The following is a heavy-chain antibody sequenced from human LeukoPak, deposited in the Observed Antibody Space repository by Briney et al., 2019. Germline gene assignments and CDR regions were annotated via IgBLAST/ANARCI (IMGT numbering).Heavy chain of an antibody. CDR2: IYDSGST. D-gene: IGHD5-24*01. CDR1: GGSIRSSYYY. Sequence: PSQTLSLTCTVSGGSIRSSYYYWGWIRQPPGKGLAWIGSIYDSGSTYYNPSLKSRVTISVDTSKNQFSLKLSSVTAADTAVYYCARGGRWLQFLDYWGQGTLVTVSS. CDR3: ARGGRWLQFLDY. V-gene: IGHV4-39*01. J-gene: IGHJ4*02.